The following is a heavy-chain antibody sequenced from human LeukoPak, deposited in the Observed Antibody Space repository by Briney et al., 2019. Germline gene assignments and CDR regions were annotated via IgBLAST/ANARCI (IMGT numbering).Heavy chain of an antibody. CDR1: GFTFDDYA. D-gene: IGHD3-3*01. CDR2: ISWDGGST. CDR3: AKGHDFWSGYYDY. V-gene: IGHV3-43D*04. J-gene: IGHJ4*02. Sequence: GGSLRLSCAASGFTFDDYAMHWVRQAPGKGLEWVSLISWDGGSTYYADSVKGRFTISRDNSKNSLYLQMNSLRAEDTALYYCAKGHDFWSGYYDYWGQGTLVTVSS.